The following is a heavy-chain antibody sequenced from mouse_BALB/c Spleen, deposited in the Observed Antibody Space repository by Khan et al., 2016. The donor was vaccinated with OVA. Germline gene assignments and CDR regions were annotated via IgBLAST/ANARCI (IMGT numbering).Heavy chain of an antibody. D-gene: IGHD2-3*01. CDR3: VRPSYDARNFDD. J-gene: IGHJ1*01. CDR1: GFNIKDTY. Sequence: VQLQQSGAELVKPGASVKLSCTASGFNIKDTYIHWVKRRPEQGLEWIGRITPANGNTEYDPKFQGKAPMSADTSSNTAYLQLSSLKSEDTAVDYCVRPSYDARNFDDWGPGTTVTVSS. CDR2: ITPANGNT. V-gene: IGHV14-3*02.